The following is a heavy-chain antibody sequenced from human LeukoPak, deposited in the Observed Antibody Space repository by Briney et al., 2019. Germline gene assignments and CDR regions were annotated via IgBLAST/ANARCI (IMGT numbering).Heavy chain of an antibody. V-gene: IGHV1/OR15-1*04. Sequence: ASVKVSCKASGYIFTDYYMHWVRQAPGQELGWMGRINPNSGGTSYAQKFQGRVTMTRDTSTSTVYMELSSLRSEDTAVYYCARVRDNYSGYGDWGQGTLVTVSS. CDR1: GYIFTDYY. CDR2: INPNSGGT. CDR3: ARVRDNYSGYGD. J-gene: IGHJ4*02. D-gene: IGHD5-12*01.